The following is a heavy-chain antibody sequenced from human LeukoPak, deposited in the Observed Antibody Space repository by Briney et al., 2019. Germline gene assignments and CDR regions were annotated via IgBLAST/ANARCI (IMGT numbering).Heavy chain of an antibody. CDR2: INPNIGDA. CDR3: ARMDLDGGDSIGFDS. CDR1: GYTFTGFF. D-gene: IGHD2-21*02. J-gene: IGHJ5*01. V-gene: IGHV1-2*02. Sequence: ASVKVSCKASGYTFTGFFMHWVRQAPGQGLEWMGWINPNIGDAYYAQKFQGRVTMTRDRSINTAYMELSRLTSDNTAVYYCARMDLDGGDSIGFDSWGQGTLVTVSS.